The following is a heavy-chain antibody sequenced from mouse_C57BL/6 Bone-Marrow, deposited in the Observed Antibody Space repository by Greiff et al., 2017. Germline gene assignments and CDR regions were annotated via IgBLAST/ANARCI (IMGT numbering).Heavy chain of an antibody. CDR3: ARRLRRRATAYYAMDY. D-gene: IGHD2-12*01. CDR2: INSDGGST. V-gene: IGHV5-2*03. J-gene: IGHJ4*01. Sequence: EVKLVESGGGLVQPGESLKLSCESNEYEFPSHDMSWVRKTPEKRLELVAAINSDGGSTYYPDTMERRFIISRDNTKKTLYLHMSCLRSDDTALYYCARRLRRRATAYYAMDYWGQGTSVTVSS. CDR1: EYEFPSHD.